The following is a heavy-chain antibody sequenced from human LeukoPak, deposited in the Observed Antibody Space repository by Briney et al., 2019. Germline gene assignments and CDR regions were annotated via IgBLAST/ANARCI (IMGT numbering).Heavy chain of an antibody. CDR3: AMEFYDSSGYYPDG. CDR1: GFTFTSYS. Sequence: PGGSLRLSCAASGFTFTSYSMNWVRQAPGKGLEWVSVIYSGGSTYYADSVKGRFTISRDNSKNTLYLQMNSLRAEDTAVYYCAMEFYDSSGYYPDGWGQGTLVTVSS. J-gene: IGHJ4*02. D-gene: IGHD3-22*01. CDR2: IYSGGST. V-gene: IGHV3-53*01.